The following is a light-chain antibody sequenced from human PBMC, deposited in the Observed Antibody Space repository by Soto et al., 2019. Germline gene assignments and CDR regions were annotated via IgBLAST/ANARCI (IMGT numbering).Light chain of an antibody. CDR1: QSVSSSY. CDR3: QQYGSSPYT. J-gene: IGKJ2*01. V-gene: IGKV3-20*01. Sequence: EIVLTQSPGTLSVSPGERATLSCRASQSVSSSYLGWFQQKPGQAPRLLIYGASSRATGIPDRFSGSGSGTDFTLTISRLEPEDVAVYFCQQYGSSPYTFGQGTKLEIK. CDR2: GAS.